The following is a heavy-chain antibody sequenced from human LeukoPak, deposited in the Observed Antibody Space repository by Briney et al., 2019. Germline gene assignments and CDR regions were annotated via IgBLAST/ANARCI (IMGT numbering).Heavy chain of an antibody. D-gene: IGHD6-19*01. Sequence: ASVKVSCKASGYTFTSYAMNGVRQAPGQGLEWMGWINTNTGNPTYAQGFTGRFVFSLDTSVSTAYLQISSLKAEDTAVYYCARVSKEQWLAPDYFDYWGQGTPVTVSS. V-gene: IGHV7-4-1*02. CDR1: GYTFTSYA. CDR3: ARVSKEQWLAPDYFDY. CDR2: INTNTGNP. J-gene: IGHJ4*02.